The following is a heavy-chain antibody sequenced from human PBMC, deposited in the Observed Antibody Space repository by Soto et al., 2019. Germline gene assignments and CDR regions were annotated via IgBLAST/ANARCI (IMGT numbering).Heavy chain of an antibody. Sequence: EPGPTLVNPTQTLTLTCTFSGFSFSTSGVGVGWIRQPPGKALEWLALIYWNDDEHYSPSLKSRLTITKDTSKNQVVLTMTDMDPVHTATYYCAHRRSGYFYDIRRYYSNFDYWSEAILDTV. D-gene: IGHD3-22*01. CDR2: IYWNDDE. CDR1: GFSFSTSGVG. V-gene: IGHV2-5*01. CDR3: AHRRSGYFYDIRRYYSNFDY. J-gene: IGHJ4*02.